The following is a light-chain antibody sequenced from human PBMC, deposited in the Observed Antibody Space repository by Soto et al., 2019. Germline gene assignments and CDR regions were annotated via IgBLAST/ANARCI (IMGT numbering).Light chain of an antibody. CDR3: QSYDSSLSHWL. Sequence: QSVLTQPPSVSGAPGQRVTISCSGTSSNIGAGYDVHWYQQLPGTAPKLLIYGNSNRLSGVPDRFSGSKSGTSASLAITGLQAEDGADYYCQSYDSSLSHWLFGGGTKLTVL. CDR1: SSNIGAGYD. CDR2: GNS. V-gene: IGLV1-40*01. J-gene: IGLJ3*02.